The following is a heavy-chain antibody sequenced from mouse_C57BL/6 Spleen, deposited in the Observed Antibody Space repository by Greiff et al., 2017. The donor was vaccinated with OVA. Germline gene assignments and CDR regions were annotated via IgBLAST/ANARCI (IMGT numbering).Heavy chain of an antibody. Sequence: EVKVVESGGDLVKPGGSLKLSCAASGFTFSSYGMSWVRQTPDKRLEWVATISSGGSYTYYPDSVKGRFTISRDNAKNTLYLQMSSLKSEDTAMYYCARHDSNSFFDYWGQGTTLTVSS. D-gene: IGHD2-5*01. CDR2: ISSGGSYT. V-gene: IGHV5-6*01. CDR3: ARHDSNSFFDY. CDR1: GFTFSSYG. J-gene: IGHJ2*01.